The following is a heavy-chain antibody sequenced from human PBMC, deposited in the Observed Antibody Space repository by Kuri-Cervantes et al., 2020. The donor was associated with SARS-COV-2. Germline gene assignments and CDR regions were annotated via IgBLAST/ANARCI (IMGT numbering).Heavy chain of an antibody. V-gene: IGHV1-2*04. CDR3: ARGGAPHRILRFLEPSYLDV. CDR1: GYTFTDYY. CDR2: INPNSGGT. Sequence: ASVKVSCKASGYTFTDYYIHWVRQAPGQGLEWMGRINPNSGGTDYAQRFQGWVTVTRDTSINTAYMDLTRLTSDDTAIYYCARGGAPHRILRFLEPSYLDVWGQGSLVTVSS. D-gene: IGHD3-3*01. J-gene: IGHJ4*02.